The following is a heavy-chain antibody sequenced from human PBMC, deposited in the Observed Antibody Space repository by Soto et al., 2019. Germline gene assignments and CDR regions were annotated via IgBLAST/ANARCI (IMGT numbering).Heavy chain of an antibody. CDR2: IYYSGST. D-gene: IGHD3-10*01. V-gene: IGHV4-59*01. CDR3: ARDPLGELFFAP. Sequence: SETLSLTCTVSGGSISSYYWSWIRQPPGKGLEWIGYIYYSGSTNYNPSLKSRVTISVDTSKNQFSLKLSSVTAADTAVHYCARDPLGELFFAPWGQGTLVTVSS. CDR1: GGSISSYY. J-gene: IGHJ5*02.